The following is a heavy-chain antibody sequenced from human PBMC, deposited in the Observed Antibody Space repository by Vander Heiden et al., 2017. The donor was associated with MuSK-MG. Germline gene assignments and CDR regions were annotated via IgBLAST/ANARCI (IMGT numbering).Heavy chain of an antibody. D-gene: IGHD3-3*01. CDR2: ISGSGGST. V-gene: IGHV3-23*01. Sequence: EVQLLESGGGLVQPGGSLRLSCAASGFTFSSYAMSWVRQAPGKGLEWVSAISGSGGSTYYADSVKGRFTISRDNSKNTLYLQMNSLRAEDTAVYYCAKIPFWSGRPSSNWFDPWGQGTLVTVSS. CDR3: AKIPFWSGRPSSNWFDP. J-gene: IGHJ5*02. CDR1: GFTFSSYA.